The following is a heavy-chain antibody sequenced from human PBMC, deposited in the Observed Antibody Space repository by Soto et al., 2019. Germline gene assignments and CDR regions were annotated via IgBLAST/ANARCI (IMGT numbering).Heavy chain of an antibody. V-gene: IGHV4-34*01. CDR1: GGSFSGYY. CDR2: INHSGST. D-gene: IGHD2-8*02. Sequence: QVQLQQWGAGLLKPXXTLSLTCAVYGGSFSGYYWTWIRQPPGTGLEWIGEINHSGSTNYNPSLKSRVTISVDTSKNQFSLKXXXXXXXXXXXXXXXRDKITGLFDYWGQGTLVTVSS. CDR3: XRDKITGLFDY. J-gene: IGHJ4*02.